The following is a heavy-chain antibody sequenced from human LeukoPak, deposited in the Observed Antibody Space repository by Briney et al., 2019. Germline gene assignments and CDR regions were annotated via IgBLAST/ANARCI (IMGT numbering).Heavy chain of an antibody. CDR2: IIPIFGTA. D-gene: IGHD3-22*01. CDR3: ARDPDQTYYYDRSGG. V-gene: IGHV1-69*05. Sequence: SVKVSCKASGGTFTSYAISWVRQAPGQGLEWMGRIIPIFGTANYAQKFQARVTITTDESTSTAYMELSSLRSEDTAVYYCARDPDQTYYYDRSGGWGQGTLVTVSS. J-gene: IGHJ4*02. CDR1: GGTFTSYA.